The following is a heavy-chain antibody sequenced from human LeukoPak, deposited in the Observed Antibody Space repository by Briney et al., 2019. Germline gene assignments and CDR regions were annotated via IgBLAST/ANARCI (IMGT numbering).Heavy chain of an antibody. CDR1: GGTVSSYA. Sequence: SVKVSCTASGGTVSSYAISWVRQAPGQGLEWMGGIIPIVGTAKYAQKFQGRVTITADESTSTAYMELRSLRSEDTAVYYCARATVTTFNWFDPWGQGTVVTVSS. CDR3: ARATVTTFNWFDP. D-gene: IGHD4-17*01. CDR2: IIPIVGTA. J-gene: IGHJ5*02. V-gene: IGHV1-69*13.